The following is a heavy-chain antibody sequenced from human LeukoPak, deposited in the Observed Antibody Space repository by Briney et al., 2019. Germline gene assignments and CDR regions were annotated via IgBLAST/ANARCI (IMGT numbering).Heavy chain of an antibody. CDR3: ARYLYSSGWYLGWFDP. V-gene: IGHV1-18*01. CDR1: SYTFTSHG. Sequence: GASVKVSCKASSYTFTSHGISWVRQAPGQGLEWMGWISAYNGNTNYAQKLQGRVTMTTDTSTSTAYMELRSLRSDDTAVYYCARYLYSSGWYLGWFDPWGQGTLVTVSS. J-gene: IGHJ5*02. CDR2: ISAYNGNT. D-gene: IGHD6-19*01.